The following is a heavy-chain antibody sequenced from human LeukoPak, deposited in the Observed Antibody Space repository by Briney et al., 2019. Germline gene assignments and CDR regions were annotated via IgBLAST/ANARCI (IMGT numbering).Heavy chain of an antibody. CDR3: ARVSLRACDI. CDR2: IYYSGST. CDR1: GVSLRSYY. Sequence: KPSETLSLTCTVSGVSLRSYYWSWLRQPPGRGLEWIGYIYYSGSTNYNPCLKSRVTISVDTSKNQFSLKLSSVTAADTAVYYCARVSLRACDIWGQGTMVTVSS. V-gene: IGHV4-59*01. J-gene: IGHJ3*02.